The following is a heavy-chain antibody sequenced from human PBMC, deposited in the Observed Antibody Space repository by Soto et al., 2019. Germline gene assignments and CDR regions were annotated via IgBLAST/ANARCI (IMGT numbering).Heavy chain of an antibody. Sequence: QVQLVQSGAEVKKPGASVKVSCKASGYTFTGYYMHWVRQAPGQGLEWMGWINPNSGGTNYAQKFHGKVTMTRDTSISTAYMELSRLRSDDTAVYYCAREDSSSWRYGMDVWGQGTTVTVSS. CDR2: INPNSGGT. V-gene: IGHV1-2*02. J-gene: IGHJ6*02. CDR1: GYTFTGYY. D-gene: IGHD6-13*01. CDR3: AREDSSSWRYGMDV.